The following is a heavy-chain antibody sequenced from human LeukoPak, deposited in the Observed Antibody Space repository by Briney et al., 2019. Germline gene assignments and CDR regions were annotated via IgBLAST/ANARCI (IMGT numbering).Heavy chain of an antibody. CDR1: GFTFSSNW. Sequence: QPGGSLRLSCAASGFTFSSNWMHWVRRVPGKGLVWVSRINPDGSTTNYADSVKGRFTISRDNAKNTLYLQMNSLRVEDTAVYYCARTGYFDYWGQGTLVTVSS. CDR3: ARTGYFDY. CDR2: INPDGSTT. D-gene: IGHD1-1*01. J-gene: IGHJ4*02. V-gene: IGHV3-74*01.